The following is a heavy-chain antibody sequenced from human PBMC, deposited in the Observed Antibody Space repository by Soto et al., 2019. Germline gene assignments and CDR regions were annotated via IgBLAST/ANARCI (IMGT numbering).Heavy chain of an antibody. J-gene: IGHJ5*01. V-gene: IGHV1-18*04. CDR1: GYTLTDHG. D-gene: IGHD2-15*01. Sequence: SVKVSCKASGYTLTDHGISWVRQAPGQGLEWMGWINPYNANTRYGEKVQGRVTMTTDTSSTVYMELTGLTSDDTDVYYCARDWTSPSCVSRSCPRGGWFDSWGQATLVTVSS. CDR2: INPYNANT. CDR3: ARDWTSPSCVSRSCPRGGWFDS.